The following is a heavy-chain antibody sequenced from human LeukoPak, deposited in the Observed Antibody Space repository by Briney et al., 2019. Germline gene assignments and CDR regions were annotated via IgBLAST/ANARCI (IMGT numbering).Heavy chain of an antibody. J-gene: IGHJ3*02. CDR1: GYTFTRYG. CDR2: ISAYNGNT. D-gene: IGHD2-2*01. Sequence: AASVKVSCKASGYTFTRYGMSWVRQAPGQGLEWMGWISAYNGNTNYAQKLQGRVTMTTDTSTSTAYMEPRSLRSDDTAVYYCARGHRRVRYCSSTSCQKSAFDIWGQGTMVTVSS. CDR3: ARGHRRVRYCSSTSCQKSAFDI. V-gene: IGHV1-18*01.